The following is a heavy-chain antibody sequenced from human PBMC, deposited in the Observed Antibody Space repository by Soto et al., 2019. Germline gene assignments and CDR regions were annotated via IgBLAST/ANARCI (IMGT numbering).Heavy chain of an antibody. CDR2: IKQDGTEK. J-gene: IGHJ3*02. V-gene: IGHV3-7*01. Sequence: GGSLRLSCAASGFTFSRYWMNWVRQAPGKGLEWVANIKQDGTEKNYVDSVKGRFTIPRDNARNSLYLQMDSLRAEDTAVYFCARGDTPMITGMDSFDIWGQGTMVTVSS. CDR1: GFTFSRYW. CDR3: ARGDTPMITGMDSFDI. D-gene: IGHD5-18*01.